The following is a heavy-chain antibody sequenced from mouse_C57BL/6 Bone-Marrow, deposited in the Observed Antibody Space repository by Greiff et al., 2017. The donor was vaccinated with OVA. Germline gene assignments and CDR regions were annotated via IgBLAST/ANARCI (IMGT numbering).Heavy chain of an antibody. CDR2: IDPETGGT. J-gene: IGHJ4*01. CDR3: TRGYSNYYAMDY. V-gene: IGHV1-15*01. D-gene: IGHD2-5*01. Sequence: QVQLQQSGAELVRPGASVTLSWKASGYTFTDYEMHWVKQTPVHGLEWIGAIDPETGGTAYNQKFKGKAILTADKSSSTAYMELRSLTSEDSAVYYCTRGYSNYYAMDYWGQGTSVTVSS. CDR1: GYTFTDYE.